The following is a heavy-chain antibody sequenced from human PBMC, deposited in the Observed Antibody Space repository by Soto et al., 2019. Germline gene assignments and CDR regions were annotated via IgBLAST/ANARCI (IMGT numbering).Heavy chain of an antibody. J-gene: IGHJ6*03. D-gene: IGHD2-15*01. CDR1: GYTFTGYD. CDR2: MSPNSGNT. CDR3: ARYCSGGSCYSPGSYIDV. V-gene: IGHV1-8*01. Sequence: QVQLVQSGAEVKKPGASVKVSCKASGYTFTGYDINWVRQATGQGLEWMGWMSPNSGNTGYAQKFQGRVTMTRNTSISTAYMELSSLRSEDTAVYYCARYCSGGSCYSPGSYIDVWGKGTTVTVSS.